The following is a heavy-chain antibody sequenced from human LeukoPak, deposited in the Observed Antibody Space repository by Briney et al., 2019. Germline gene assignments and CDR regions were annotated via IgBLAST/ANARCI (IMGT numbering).Heavy chain of an antibody. Sequence: PSETLSLTCTVSGGSISSYYWSWIRQPPGKGLEWIGNIYYSGSTNYNPSLKSRVTISVDTSKNQFSLKLSSVTAADTAVYYCARKAGGYFDYWGQGTLVTVSS. J-gene: IGHJ4*02. V-gene: IGHV4-59*01. CDR1: GGSISSYY. CDR2: IYYSGST. D-gene: IGHD3-16*01. CDR3: ARKAGGYFDY.